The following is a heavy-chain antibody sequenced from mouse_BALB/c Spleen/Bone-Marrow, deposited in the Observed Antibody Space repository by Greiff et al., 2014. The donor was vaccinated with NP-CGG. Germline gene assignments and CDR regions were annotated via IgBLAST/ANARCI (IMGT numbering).Heavy chain of an antibody. D-gene: IGHD1-1*01. J-gene: IGHJ1*01. CDR1: GYSFTGYF. Sequence: SGPELVKPGASVKISCKASGYSFTGYFMNWVMQSHGKSLEWIGRINPYNGDTFYNQKFKGKATLTVDKSSSTAHMELRSLASEDSAVYYVAGEGGYYYGSSPYFNFWGAGPRSPSPQ. CDR3: AGEGGYYYGSSPYFNF. V-gene: IGHV1-20*02. CDR2: INPYNGDT.